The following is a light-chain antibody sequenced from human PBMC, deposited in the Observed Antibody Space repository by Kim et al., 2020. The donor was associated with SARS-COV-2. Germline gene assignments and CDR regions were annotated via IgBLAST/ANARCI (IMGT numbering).Light chain of an antibody. J-gene: IGKJ4*01. CDR3: QQRSDWPLT. Sequence: PGERATLSCSASHGVRSYLGWYRQKPGQAPRLLIYDTSNRAPGIPARFSGSGSGTDFTLTISSLEPEDFAIYYCQQRSDWPLTFGGGTKVDIK. CDR2: DTS. V-gene: IGKV3-11*01. CDR1: HGVRSY.